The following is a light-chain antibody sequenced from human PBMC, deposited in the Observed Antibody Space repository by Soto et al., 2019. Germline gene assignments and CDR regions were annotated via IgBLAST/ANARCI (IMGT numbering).Light chain of an antibody. CDR1: QSVGSNY. CDR3: QQYGSSPTWT. J-gene: IGKJ1*01. V-gene: IGKV3-20*01. Sequence: EIVMTQSPGTLSLSPGERATLSCRASQSVGSNYLAWYQQKPGQAPRLLIYGASTRASGIPDRFSGSGSGTDFTLTISRLEPEDSAVYYCQQYGSSPTWTFGQGTKVDIK. CDR2: GAS.